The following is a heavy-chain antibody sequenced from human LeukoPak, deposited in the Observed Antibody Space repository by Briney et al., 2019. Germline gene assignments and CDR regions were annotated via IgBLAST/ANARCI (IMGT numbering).Heavy chain of an antibody. Sequence: PSETLSLTCAVYGGSFSGYYWSWIRQPPGKGLEWIGEINHSGSTNYNPSLKSRVTISVDTSKNQFSLKLSSVTAAGTAVYYCARITTMVRGVSPWFDPWGQGTLVTVSS. D-gene: IGHD3-10*01. V-gene: IGHV4-34*01. J-gene: IGHJ5*02. CDR1: GGSFSGYY. CDR3: ARITTMVRGVSPWFDP. CDR2: INHSGST.